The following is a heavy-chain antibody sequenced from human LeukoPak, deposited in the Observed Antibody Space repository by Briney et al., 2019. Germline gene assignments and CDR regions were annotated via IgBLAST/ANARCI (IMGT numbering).Heavy chain of an antibody. J-gene: IGHJ4*02. V-gene: IGHV1-2*02. CDR2: INPNSGGT. CDR1: GYTFTGYY. Sequence: ASVKVSCTASGYTFTGYYMHWVRQAPGQGLEWMGWINPNSGGTNYAQKFQGRVTMTRDTSISTAYMELSRLRSDDTAVYYCARGEIAAAGTPYYWGQGTLVTVSS. CDR3: ARGEIAAAGTPYY. D-gene: IGHD6-13*01.